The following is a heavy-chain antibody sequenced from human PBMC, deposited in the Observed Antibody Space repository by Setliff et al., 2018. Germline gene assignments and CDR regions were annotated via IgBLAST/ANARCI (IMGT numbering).Heavy chain of an antibody. CDR2: INNDDNT. CDR3: AGRDYSGGDS. Sequence: PGGSLRLSCAASGFTFSSQSMAWVRQAPGKGLEWVSAINNDDNTHYTDSVRGRFTISADTSNNSFSLNLFSVTAADTAVYYCAGRDYSGGDSWGHGTLVTVSS. V-gene: IGHV3-23*01. J-gene: IGHJ5*01. CDR1: GFTFSSQS. D-gene: IGHD4-4*01.